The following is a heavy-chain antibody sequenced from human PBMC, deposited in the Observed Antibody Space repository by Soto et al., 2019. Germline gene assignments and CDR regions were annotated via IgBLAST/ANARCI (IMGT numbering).Heavy chain of an antibody. CDR1: GGSVNGYY. Sequence: ASETLSLTCAVYGGSVNGYYWNWIRQPPGKGLEWIGEINHTGGTNYNPSLKSRVTMSVDTSKNQFSLRLSSVTAADTAIYYCATRITVFGLLLPPFDPWGQGTQVTVSS. D-gene: IGHD3-3*01. V-gene: IGHV4-34*01. CDR3: ATRITVFGLLLPPFDP. J-gene: IGHJ5*02. CDR2: INHTGGT.